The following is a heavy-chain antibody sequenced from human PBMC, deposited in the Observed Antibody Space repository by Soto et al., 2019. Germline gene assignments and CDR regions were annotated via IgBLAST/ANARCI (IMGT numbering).Heavy chain of an antibody. V-gene: IGHV3-53*04. CDR2: IYSGGST. Sequence: EVQLVESGGGLVQPGGSLRLSCAASGFTVSSNYMSWVRQAPGKGLEWVSVIYSGGSTYYADSVKGRFTISRHNSKNTLYLQMNSLRAEDTAVYYCARDLGLGYCSSTSCYVVSGTTRDYWGQGTLVTVSS. D-gene: IGHD2-2*03. J-gene: IGHJ4*02. CDR3: ARDLGLGYCSSTSCYVVSGTTRDY. CDR1: GFTVSSNY.